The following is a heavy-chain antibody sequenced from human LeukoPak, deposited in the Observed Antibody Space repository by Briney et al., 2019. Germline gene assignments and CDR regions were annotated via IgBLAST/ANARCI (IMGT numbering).Heavy chain of an antibody. V-gene: IGHV1-69*06. CDR3: ARDGDTAMVTYIDY. Sequence: SVKVSCKASGGTFSSYAISWVRQAPGQGLEWMGGIIPIFGTANYAQKFQGRVTITADKSTSTAYMELSSLRSEDTAVYYCARDGDTAMVTYIDYWGQGTLVTVSS. CDR2: IIPIFGTA. J-gene: IGHJ4*02. D-gene: IGHD5-18*01. CDR1: GGTFSSYA.